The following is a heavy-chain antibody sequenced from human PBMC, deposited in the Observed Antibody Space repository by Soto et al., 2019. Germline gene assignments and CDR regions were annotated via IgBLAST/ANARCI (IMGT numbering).Heavy chain of an antibody. V-gene: IGHV3-30*18. J-gene: IGHJ4*02. CDR2: ISYDGSNK. CDR1: GFTFSSYG. Sequence: PGGSLRLSCAASGFTFSSYGMHWVRQAPGKGLEWVAVISYDGSNKYYADSVKGRFTISRDNSKNTLYLQMNSLRAEDTAVYYCAKDRITMIVVVTEGGYYFDYWGRGTLVTVSS. CDR3: AKDRITMIVVVTEGGYYFDY. D-gene: IGHD3-22*01.